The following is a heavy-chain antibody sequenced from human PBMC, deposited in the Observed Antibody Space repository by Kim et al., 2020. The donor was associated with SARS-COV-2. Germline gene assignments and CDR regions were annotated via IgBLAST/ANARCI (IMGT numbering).Heavy chain of an antibody. CDR3: ARSAHFWSGHYLDL. V-gene: IGHV1-2*02. D-gene: IGHD3-3*01. J-gene: IGHJ5*02. CDR1: GYTFTDYY. CDR2: INPYSGDT. Sequence: ASVKVSCKASGYTFTDYYIHWVRQAPGQGLEWMGWINPYSGDTNYAQKFQGRVTMTRDTSISTLYVELSSLRSDDTAVYYCARSAHFWSGHYLDLWGQGTLITVSP.